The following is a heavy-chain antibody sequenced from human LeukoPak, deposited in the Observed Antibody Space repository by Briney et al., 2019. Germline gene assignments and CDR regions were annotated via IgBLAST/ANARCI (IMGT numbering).Heavy chain of an antibody. CDR3: TKDARATPDGFDY. Sequence: GGSLRLSCAASGFTFSSYAMSWVRQAPGKGLEWVSGIGRSGADTYYTDSVKGRFTISRDNSKNTLYLQMNNSRGDDTAVFYCTKDARATPDGFDYWSQGTLVTVSP. V-gene: IGHV3-23*01. CDR1: GFTFSSYA. CDR2: IGRSGADT. D-gene: IGHD2-15*01. J-gene: IGHJ4*02.